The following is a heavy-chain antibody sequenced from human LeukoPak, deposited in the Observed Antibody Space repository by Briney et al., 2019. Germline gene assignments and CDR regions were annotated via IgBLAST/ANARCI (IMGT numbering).Heavy chain of an antibody. V-gene: IGHV4-59*08. CDR2: IYYSGST. J-gene: IGHJ5*02. CDR1: GGSISSYY. D-gene: IGHD3-3*01. CDR3: ARHNNYDFWSGYYGPFDP. Sequence: SETLSLTCTVSGGSISSYYWSWIRQPPGKGLEWIGYIYYSGSTNYNPSLKSRVTISVDTSKNQFSLKLSSVTAADTAVYYCARHNNYDFWSGYYGPFDPWGQGTLVTVSS.